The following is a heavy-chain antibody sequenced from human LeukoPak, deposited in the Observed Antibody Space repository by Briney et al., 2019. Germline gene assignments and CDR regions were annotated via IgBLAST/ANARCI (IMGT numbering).Heavy chain of an antibody. V-gene: IGHV3-7*01. CDR2: IKQDGSEK. CDR1: GFTFSSYW. J-gene: IGHJ4*02. CDR3: ARESHFADYFDY. Sequence: GGSLRLSCAASGFTFSSYWMSWVRQAPGEGLEWAANIKQDGSEKYYVDSVKGRFTISRDNAKNSLYLQMNSLRAEDTAVYYCARESHFADYFDYWGQGTLVTVSS.